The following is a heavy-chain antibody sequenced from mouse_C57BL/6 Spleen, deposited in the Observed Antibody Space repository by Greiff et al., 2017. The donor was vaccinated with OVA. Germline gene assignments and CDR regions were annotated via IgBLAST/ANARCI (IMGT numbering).Heavy chain of an antibody. CDR1: GYTFTSYW. Sequence: QVQLQQPGAELVKPGASVKLSCKASGYTFTSYWMQWVKQGPGQGLEWIGEIDPSDSYTNYNQKFKGKATLTVDTSSSTAYMQLSSLTSEDSAVYYCAREDSSGTGWFAYWGQGTLVTVSA. V-gene: IGHV1-50*01. J-gene: IGHJ3*01. CDR2: IDPSDSYT. D-gene: IGHD3-2*02. CDR3: AREDSSGTGWFAY.